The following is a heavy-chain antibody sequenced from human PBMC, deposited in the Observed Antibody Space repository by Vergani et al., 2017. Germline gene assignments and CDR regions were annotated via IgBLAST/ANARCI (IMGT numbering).Heavy chain of an antibody. Sequence: QVQLVQSGAEVKKPGSSVKVSCKASGGTLSSYAISWVRQAPGHGLEWMGGIIPIFGTANYAQKFQGRVTITADESTSTAYMELSSLRSEDTAVYYCAGGDCSSTICRSDAFDIWGQGTMVIVSS. CDR1: GGTLSSYA. CDR3: AGGDCSSTICRSDAFDI. CDR2: IIPIFGTA. D-gene: IGHD2-2*01. J-gene: IGHJ3*02. V-gene: IGHV1-69*01.